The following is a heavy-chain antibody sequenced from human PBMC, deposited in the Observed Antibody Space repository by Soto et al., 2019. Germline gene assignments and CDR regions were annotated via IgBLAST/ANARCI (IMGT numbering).Heavy chain of an antibody. CDR3: ARVPRNFYYNGMDV. V-gene: IGHV3-48*03. CDR2: ISSSGSTK. Sequence: PGGSLRLSCEGSGFTFSSYEMNWVRQAPGKGLEWVSYISSSGSTKNYADSVKGRFTISRDNVKSSLYLQMNSLRAEDTAVYYCARVPRNFYYNGMDVWGQGTTVTVSS. J-gene: IGHJ6*02. CDR1: GFTFSSYE.